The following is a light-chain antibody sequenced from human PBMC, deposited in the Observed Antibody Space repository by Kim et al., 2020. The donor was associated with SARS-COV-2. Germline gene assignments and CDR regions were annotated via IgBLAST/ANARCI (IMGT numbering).Light chain of an antibody. Sequence: LSPGERATLSCRASQNVRKYLVWYQQKPGQAPSLLIYDANNRATGVPARFSGSGFATDFTLTISSLEPEDFAVYYCQQRSDWPLTFGGGTKVDIK. CDR1: QNVRKY. V-gene: IGKV3-11*01. CDR2: DAN. J-gene: IGKJ4*01. CDR3: QQRSDWPLT.